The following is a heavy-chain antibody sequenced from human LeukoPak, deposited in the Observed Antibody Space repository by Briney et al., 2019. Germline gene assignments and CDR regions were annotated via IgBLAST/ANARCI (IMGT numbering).Heavy chain of an antibody. Sequence: GGSLRLSCAASGFTSSSYWMHWVRQAPGKGLVWVSRINSDGSSTSYADSVKGRFTISRDNAKNTLYLQMNSLRAEDTAVYYCAKGSSGWYGVNYGMDVWGQGTTVTVSS. CDR3: AKGSSGWYGVNYGMDV. D-gene: IGHD6-19*01. CDR2: INSDGSST. V-gene: IGHV3-74*01. J-gene: IGHJ6*02. CDR1: GFTSSSYW.